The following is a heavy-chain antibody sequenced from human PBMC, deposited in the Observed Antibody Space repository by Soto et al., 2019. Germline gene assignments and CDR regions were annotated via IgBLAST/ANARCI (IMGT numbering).Heavy chain of an antibody. J-gene: IGHJ6*03. CDR1: GYRFISYW. Sequence: PGESLKISCKGSGYRFISYWIAWVRQMPGKGLEWMGIIYPGDSDTRYSPSFQGQVTISADRSISTAYLQWSSLKASGTAIYYCATRYCSSTSCYGTPYYYMDVWGKGTTVTVSS. V-gene: IGHV5-51*01. CDR3: ATRYCSSTSCYGTPYYYMDV. D-gene: IGHD2-2*01. CDR2: IYPGDSDT.